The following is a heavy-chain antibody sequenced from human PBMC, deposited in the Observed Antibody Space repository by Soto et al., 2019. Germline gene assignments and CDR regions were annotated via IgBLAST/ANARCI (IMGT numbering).Heavy chain of an antibody. D-gene: IGHD3-22*01. J-gene: IGHJ5*02. Sequence: QRQLVESGGGVVQPGRSLRLSCAGSGFTFSHYAIHWVRQPPGKGLEWVALVSYDGDNQYFTDSVRGRFSISRDNARTTVYLEMNSLRLDDTATYFCVSPHSDSWNAFDLWGQGSLVTVSS. V-gene: IGHV3-30-3*01. CDR2: VSYDGDNQ. CDR1: GFTFSHYA. CDR3: VSPHSDSWNAFDL.